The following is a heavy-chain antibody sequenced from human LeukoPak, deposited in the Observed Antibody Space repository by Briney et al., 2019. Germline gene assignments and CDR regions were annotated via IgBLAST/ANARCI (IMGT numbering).Heavy chain of an antibody. J-gene: IGHJ4*02. V-gene: IGHV3-30-3*01. CDR3: ARAFSGAAAGTPPFDY. D-gene: IGHD6-13*01. CDR1: GFTFSSYA. Sequence: GRSLRLSCAASGFTFSSYAMHWVRQAPGKGLEWVAVISYDGSSKYYADSVKGRFTISRDNSKNTLYLQMNSLRAEDTAVYYCARAFSGAAAGTPPFDYWGQGTLVTVSS. CDR2: ISYDGSSK.